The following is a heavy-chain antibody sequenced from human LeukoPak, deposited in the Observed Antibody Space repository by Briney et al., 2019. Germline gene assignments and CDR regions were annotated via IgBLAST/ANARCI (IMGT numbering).Heavy chain of an antibody. CDR3: ARGDLLWFGELLYFDY. D-gene: IGHD3-10*01. CDR2: ISSSGSTI. CDR1: GFTFSSYE. V-gene: IGHV3-48*03. J-gene: IGHJ4*02. Sequence: GGSLRLSCAASGFTFSSYEMNWVRQAPGKGLEWVSYISSSGSTIYYADSVKGRLTISRDNAKNSLYLQMNSLRAEDTAVYYCARGDLLWFGELLYFDYWGPGNPGHRLL.